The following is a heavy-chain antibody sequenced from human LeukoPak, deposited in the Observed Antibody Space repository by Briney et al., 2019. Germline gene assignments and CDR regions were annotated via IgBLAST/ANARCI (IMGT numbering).Heavy chain of an antibody. Sequence: ASVKVSCKASGYTFTSYGISWVRQAPGQGLEWMGCISAYNGNTNYAQKLQGRVTMTTDTSTSTAYMELRSLRSDDTAVYYCASHDHSRSSGYELDHRGQGTLVTVSS. CDR3: ASHDHSRSSGYELDH. CDR1: GYTFTSYG. CDR2: ISAYNGNT. V-gene: IGHV1-18*01. D-gene: IGHD3-22*01. J-gene: IGHJ4*02.